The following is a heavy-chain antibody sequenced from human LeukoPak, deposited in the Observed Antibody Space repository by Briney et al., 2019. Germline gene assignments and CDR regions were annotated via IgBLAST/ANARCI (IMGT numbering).Heavy chain of an antibody. V-gene: IGHV3-11*01. J-gene: IGHJ4*02. Sequence: GVSVRLSCAASGFSVSEYYMSWIRQSPGKGPEYISYVTSNGCSTKYADSVKGRFTISRDKAKNSVALQMNALRAEDTAVYYCTRERRGSYFAFESWGQGTLVTVSS. CDR3: TRERRGSYFAFES. CDR2: VTSNGCST. D-gene: IGHD3-16*01. CDR1: GFSVSEYY.